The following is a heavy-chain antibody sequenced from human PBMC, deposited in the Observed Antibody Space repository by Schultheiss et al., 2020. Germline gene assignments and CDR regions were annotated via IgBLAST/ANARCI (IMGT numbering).Heavy chain of an antibody. J-gene: IGHJ6*04. CDR1: GFTFSDYY. D-gene: IGHD2-2*01. CDR2: ISGSGGST. V-gene: IGHV3-23*01. Sequence: GESLQISFAASGFTFSDYYMSWVRQAPGKGLEWVSAISGSGGSTYYADSVKGRFTISRDNSKNTLYLQMNSLRAEDTAVYYCAGTCSSTSCRGDSYYYGMDVWGKGTTVTVSS. CDR3: AGTCSSTSCRGDSYYYGMDV.